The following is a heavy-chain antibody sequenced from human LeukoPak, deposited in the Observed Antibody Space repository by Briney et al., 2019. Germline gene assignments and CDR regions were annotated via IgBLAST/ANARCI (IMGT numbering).Heavy chain of an antibody. CDR2: IYTSGST. Sequence: PSETLSLTCTVSGGSISSYYWSWIRQPAGKGLEWIGRIYTSGSTNYNPSLKSRVTMSVDTSKNQFSLKLSSVTAADTAVYYCARVEQWLVRSSFDYWGQGTLVTASS. CDR1: GGSISSYY. V-gene: IGHV4-4*07. J-gene: IGHJ4*02. CDR3: ARVEQWLVRSSFDY. D-gene: IGHD6-19*01.